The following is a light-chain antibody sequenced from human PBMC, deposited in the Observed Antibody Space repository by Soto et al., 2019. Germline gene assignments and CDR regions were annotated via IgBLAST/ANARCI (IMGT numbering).Light chain of an antibody. CDR3: QQYYRYPLT. CDR2: DVS. Sequence: DIQMAQSSSTLSAFVGDRVTIPFRARPSFNYWLAWYQQKPGRAPNLLIYDVSSLESGVPSRFSGSGSGTEFTLTISSLQPDDFATYYCQQYYRYPLTFGGGTTVEIK. CDR1: PSFNYW. V-gene: IGKV1-5*01. J-gene: IGKJ4*01.